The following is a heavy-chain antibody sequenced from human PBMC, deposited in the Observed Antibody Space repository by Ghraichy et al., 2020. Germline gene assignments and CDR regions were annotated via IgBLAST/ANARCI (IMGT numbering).Heavy chain of an antibody. CDR1: GFTFDDYT. D-gene: IGHD3/OR15-3a*01. J-gene: IGHJ4*02. Sequence: GGSLRLSCAASGFTFDDYTMHWVRQAPGKGLEWVSLISWDGGSTYYADSVKGRFTISRDNSKNSLYLQMNSLRTEDTALYYCAKDIGPRGLVKDPYWGQGTLVTVSS. CDR3: AKDIGPRGLVKDPY. V-gene: IGHV3-43*01. CDR2: ISWDGGST.